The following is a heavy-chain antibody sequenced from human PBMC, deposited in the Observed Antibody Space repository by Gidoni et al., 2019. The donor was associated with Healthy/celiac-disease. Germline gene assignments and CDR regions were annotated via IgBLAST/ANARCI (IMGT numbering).Heavy chain of an antibody. CDR1: GFTFGSYA. Sequence: EVQLLESGGGLVQPGGSLRLSCAASGFTFGSYAMSWVRQAPGKGLEWVSAISGSGGSTYYADSVKGRFTISRDNSKNTLYLQMNSLRAEDTAVYYCAKALDLWFGELVGAFDIWGQGTMVTVSS. D-gene: IGHD3-10*01. V-gene: IGHV3-23*01. CDR2: ISGSGGST. CDR3: AKALDLWFGELVGAFDI. J-gene: IGHJ3*02.